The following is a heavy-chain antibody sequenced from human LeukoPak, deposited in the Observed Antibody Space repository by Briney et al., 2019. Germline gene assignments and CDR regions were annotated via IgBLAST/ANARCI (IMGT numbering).Heavy chain of an antibody. V-gene: IGHV4-39*07. CDR1: GGSISSSSYY. D-gene: IGHD3-10*01. CDR2: IYYSGST. J-gene: IGHJ6*03. CDR3: ARAGVRGVYYYMDV. Sequence: SETLSLTCTVSGGSISSSSYYWGWIRQPPGKGLEWIGSIYYSGSTYYNPSLKSRVTISVDTSKNQFSLKLSSVTAADTAVYYCARAGVRGVYYYMDVWGKGTTVTVSS.